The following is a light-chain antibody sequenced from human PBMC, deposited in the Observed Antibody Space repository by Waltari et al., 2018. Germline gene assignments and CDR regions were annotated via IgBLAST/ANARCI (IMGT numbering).Light chain of an antibody. V-gene: IGLV1-47*01. J-gene: IGLJ3*02. Sequence: QSVLTQPPSTSATPGQRVTIPCSGSKSNIRNNSVYWYQQVPGMAPKLIIYKNSQRPSGVPDRFSGSKSGTSASLAISGLRSEDEATYHCAAWDDGWSGPWVFGGGTRVTVL. CDR1: KSNIRNNS. CDR3: AAWDDGWSGPWV. CDR2: KNS.